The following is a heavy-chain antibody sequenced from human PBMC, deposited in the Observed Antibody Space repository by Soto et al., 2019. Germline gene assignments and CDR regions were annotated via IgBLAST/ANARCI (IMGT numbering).Heavy chain of an antibody. CDR2: IYYSGST. CDR3: ARQVEILGQYFQH. D-gene: IGHD2-8*02. V-gene: IGHV4-39*01. J-gene: IGHJ1*01. CDR1: GGSISSSSYY. Sequence: SQTLSLTCTVSGGSISSSSYYWGWIRQPPGKGLEWIGSIYYSGSTYYNPSLKSRVTISVATSKNQFSLKLSSVTAADTAVYYCARQVEILGQYFQHWGQGTLVTVSS.